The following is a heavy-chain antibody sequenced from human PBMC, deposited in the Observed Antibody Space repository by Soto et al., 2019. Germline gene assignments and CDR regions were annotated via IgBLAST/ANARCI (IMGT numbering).Heavy chain of an antibody. D-gene: IGHD2-2*01. J-gene: IGHJ4*02. CDR1: GGSFSGYY. CDR3: SSRYQLPIDY. Sequence: QVQLQQWGAGLLKPSETLSLTCAVYGGSFSGYYWSWIRQPPGKWLEWIGEINHSGSTNYNPSLKSRVTISVDTSKNQFSLKLSSVTAADTAVYYCSSRYQLPIDYWGQGTLVTVSS. V-gene: IGHV4-34*01. CDR2: INHSGST.